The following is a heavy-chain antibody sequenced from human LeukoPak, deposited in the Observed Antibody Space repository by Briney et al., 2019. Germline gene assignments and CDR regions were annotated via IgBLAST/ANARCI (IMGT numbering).Heavy chain of an antibody. Sequence: PGGSLRLSCAASGVTFSTFEVNWVRQAPGKGLEWVSTISASGNSAYYADSVRGRFTISRDNSKNTLYVQMNSLRAEDTAVYYCTTNNQSSSLHFDCWGQGTLVTVSS. CDR2: ISASGNSA. V-gene: IGHV3-23*01. D-gene: IGHD1/OR15-1a*01. CDR1: GVTFSTFE. J-gene: IGHJ4*02. CDR3: TTNNQSSSLHFDC.